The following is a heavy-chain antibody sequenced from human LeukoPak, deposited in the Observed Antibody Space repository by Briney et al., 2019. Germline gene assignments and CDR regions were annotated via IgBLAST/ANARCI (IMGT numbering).Heavy chain of an antibody. V-gene: IGHV1-24*01. D-gene: IGHD2-2*01. Sequence: EDGETIYAQKFQGRVTMTEDTSTDTAYMELSSLRSEDTAVYYCATFGIVVVPAAMPNNWFDPWGQGTLVTVSS. CDR2: EDGET. CDR3: ATFGIVVVPAAMPNNWFDP. J-gene: IGHJ5*02.